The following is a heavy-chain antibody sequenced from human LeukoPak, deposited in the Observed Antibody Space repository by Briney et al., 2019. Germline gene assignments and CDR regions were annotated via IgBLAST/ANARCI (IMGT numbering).Heavy chain of an antibody. CDR2: ISGNSGKT. Sequence: ASVNVSCKTSGCTVTTYGLSWVRQAPGQGLEWMGWISGNSGKTHYAQKFQDRVTLTTDTSSTTAFMELRSLRSDDTAMYYCARNAGSYFEFAPWGQGTLVTVSS. V-gene: IGHV1-18*01. J-gene: IGHJ5*02. CDR3: ARNAGSYFEFAP. D-gene: IGHD1-26*01. CDR1: GCTVTTYG.